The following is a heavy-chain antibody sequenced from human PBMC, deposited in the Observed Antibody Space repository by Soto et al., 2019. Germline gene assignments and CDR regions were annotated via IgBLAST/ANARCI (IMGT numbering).Heavy chain of an antibody. CDR3: ARRGFGSLHGLVDV. CDR1: GGSITNYY. Sequence: QVQLQESGPGLVKPSETLSLACTVSGGSITNYYCSWFRQPPGKGLEWIGYIQYNGYSAYNLSLKRRVTMSMDMSKTQFSMMLESVTATDTAVYYCARRGFGSLHGLVDVWGQGTTVIVSS. CDR2: IQYNGYS. V-gene: IGHV4-59*08. J-gene: IGHJ6*02. D-gene: IGHD3-10*01.